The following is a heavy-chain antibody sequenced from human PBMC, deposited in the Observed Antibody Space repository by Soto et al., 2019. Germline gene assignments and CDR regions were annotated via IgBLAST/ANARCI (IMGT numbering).Heavy chain of an antibody. V-gene: IGHV4-4*02. CDR2: IYHSGST. D-gene: IGHD2-2*01. CDR3: ARVVPAAPYYYYYGMDV. CDR1: GGSISSSNW. Sequence: PSETLSLTCAVSGGSISSSNWCSGVRQPPGKGLEWIGEIYHSGSTNYNPSLKSRVTISVDKSKNQFSLKLSSVTAADTAVYYCARVVPAAPYYYYYGMDVWGQGTTVTVSS. J-gene: IGHJ6*02.